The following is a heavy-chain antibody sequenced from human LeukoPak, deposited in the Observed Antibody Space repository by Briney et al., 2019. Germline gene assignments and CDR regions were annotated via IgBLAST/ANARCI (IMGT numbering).Heavy chain of an antibody. J-gene: IGHJ4*02. V-gene: IGHV3-7*01. CDR3: ARDLAYSRLDY. Sequence: GGSLRLSCAVSGLTFSSSWMDWVRQAPGRGLEWVASINPEGSEKYSADSVKGRFTISRDNAKNSLYLQMDSLRVEDTAFYYCARDLAYSRLDYWGQGMLVTVSS. CDR1: GLTFSSSW. D-gene: IGHD5-18*01. CDR2: INPEGSEK.